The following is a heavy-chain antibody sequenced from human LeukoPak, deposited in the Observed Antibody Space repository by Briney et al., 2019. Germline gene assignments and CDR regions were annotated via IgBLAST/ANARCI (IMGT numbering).Heavy chain of an antibody. CDR3: AKADIVVVVAANLDY. V-gene: IGHV3-30*18. Sequence: PGGSLSLSCAASGFTFSSYGMHWVRQAPGKGLGWVAVISYDGSNKYYADSVKGRFTISRDNSKNTLYLQMNSLRAEDTAVYYCAKADIVVVVAANLDYWGQGTLVTVSS. J-gene: IGHJ4*02. CDR2: ISYDGSNK. D-gene: IGHD2-15*01. CDR1: GFTFSSYG.